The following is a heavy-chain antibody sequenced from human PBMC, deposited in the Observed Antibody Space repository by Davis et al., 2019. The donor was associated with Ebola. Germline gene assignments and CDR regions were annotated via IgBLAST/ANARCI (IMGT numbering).Heavy chain of an antibody. V-gene: IGHV4-34*01. CDR3: ARAYGSGSYGNS. D-gene: IGHD3-10*01. Sequence: SETLSLTCAVYGGSFSGYYWSWIRQPPGKGLEWIGEINHSGSTNYNPSLKSRVTISVDTSKNQFSLKLSSVTAADTAVYYCARAYGSGSYGNSWGQGTLVTVSS. J-gene: IGHJ4*02. CDR2: INHSGST. CDR1: GGSFSGYY.